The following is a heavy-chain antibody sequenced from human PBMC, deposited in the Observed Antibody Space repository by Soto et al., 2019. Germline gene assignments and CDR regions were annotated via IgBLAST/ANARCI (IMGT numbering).Heavy chain of an antibody. CDR3: ARGIDFWSGYYFDY. CDR1: GASFSSNIAA. D-gene: IGHD3-3*01. J-gene: IGHJ4*02. V-gene: IGHV6-1*01. Sequence: SQTLSLTCAISGASFSSNIAACNCIRQSPSRGLEWLGRTYYRSKWYNDYAVSVKSRITINPDTSKNQFSLQLNSVTPEDTAVYYCARGIDFWSGYYFDYWGQGTLVTVSS. CDR2: TYYRSKWYN.